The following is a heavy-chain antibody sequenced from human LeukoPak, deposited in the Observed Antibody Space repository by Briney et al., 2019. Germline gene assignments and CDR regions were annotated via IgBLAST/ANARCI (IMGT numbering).Heavy chain of an antibody. V-gene: IGHV3-30*02. D-gene: IGHD3-9*01. CDR3: AREGVALLRYFDCPDY. CDR2: IRYDGSNK. Sequence: GGFLRLSCAASGFTFRNYGMHWVRQAPGKGLEWVAFIRYDGSNKYYADSVKGRFTISRDNSKNTLYLQMNSLRAEDTAVYYCAREGVALLRYFDCPDYWGQGTLVTVSS. J-gene: IGHJ4*02. CDR1: GFTFRNYG.